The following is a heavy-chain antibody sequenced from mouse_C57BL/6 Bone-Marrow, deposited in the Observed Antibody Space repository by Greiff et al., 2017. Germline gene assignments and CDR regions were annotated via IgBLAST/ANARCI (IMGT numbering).Heavy chain of an antibody. V-gene: IGHV1-59*01. CDR1: GYTFTSYW. D-gene: IGHD2-4*01. CDR3: AREDDYDGYYAMDY. Sequence: QVQLQQPGAELVRPGTSVKLSCKASGYTFTSYWMHWVKQRPGQGLEWIGVIDPSDSYTNYNQKFKGQATLTVDTSSSTAYMQRSILTSEDSAVYYCAREDDYDGYYAMDYWGQGTSVTVSS. CDR2: IDPSDSYT. J-gene: IGHJ4*01.